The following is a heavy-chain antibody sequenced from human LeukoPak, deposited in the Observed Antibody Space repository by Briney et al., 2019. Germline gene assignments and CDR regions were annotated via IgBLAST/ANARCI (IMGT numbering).Heavy chain of an antibody. V-gene: IGHV4-4*07. CDR2: IYATGIT. Sequence: SETLSLTCTVSGGSISSYFWSWIRQPAGKGLEWIGRIYATGITNYNPSLKSRVTMSVDTSKNQFSLKLNSVTAADTAVYYCARETTGTERHFDYWGQRTLVTVSS. D-gene: IGHD1-1*01. CDR3: ARETTGTERHFDY. CDR1: GGSISSYF. J-gene: IGHJ4*02.